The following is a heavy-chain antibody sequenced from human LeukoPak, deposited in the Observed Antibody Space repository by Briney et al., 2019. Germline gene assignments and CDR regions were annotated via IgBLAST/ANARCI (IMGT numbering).Heavy chain of an antibody. D-gene: IGHD6-13*01. Sequence: GGSLRLSCAASGFTFSSYAMSWVRQAPGKGLEWVSAISGSGGSTYYADSVKGRFTISRDNSKNTLYLQMNSLRAEDTAVYYCAKDWSSSSWFTNWFDPWGQGTLVTVSS. CDR1: GFTFSSYA. CDR2: ISGSGGST. CDR3: AKDWSSSSWFTNWFDP. J-gene: IGHJ5*02. V-gene: IGHV3-23*01.